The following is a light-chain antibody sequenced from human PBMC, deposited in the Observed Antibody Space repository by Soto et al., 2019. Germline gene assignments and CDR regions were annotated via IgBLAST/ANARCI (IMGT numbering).Light chain of an antibody. CDR2: GAS. J-gene: IGKJ2*01. CDR1: QSVSSN. Sequence: EIVMTQSPATLSVSPGEGATLSCRASQSVSSNLAWYQQKPGQAPRLLIYGASTRAAGIPARFSGSGSGTEFTLTISGLQSEDFVVYYCQQYNDWPRAFGQGTKLEIK. V-gene: IGKV3-15*01. CDR3: QQYNDWPRA.